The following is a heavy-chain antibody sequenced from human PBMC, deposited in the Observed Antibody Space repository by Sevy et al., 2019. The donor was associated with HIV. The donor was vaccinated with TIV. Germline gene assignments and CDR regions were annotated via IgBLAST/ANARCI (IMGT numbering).Heavy chain of an antibody. CDR3: AREGTLITMLL. J-gene: IGHJ4*02. CDR1: GYTFNNFG. CDR2: INPHNGNT. D-gene: IGHD3-10*02. Sequence: ASVKVSCKASGYTFNNFGISWVRQAPGQGLEWMGWINPHNGNTKYAQKLQDRVTMTTDTSTSTAYMELRSLRSDDTAVYYRAREGTLITMLLWGQGTLVTVSS. V-gene: IGHV1-18*01.